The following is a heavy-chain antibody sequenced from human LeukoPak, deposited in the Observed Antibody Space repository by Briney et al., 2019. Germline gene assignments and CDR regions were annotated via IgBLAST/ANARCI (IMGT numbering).Heavy chain of an antibody. J-gene: IGHJ4*02. Sequence: PSETLSLTCAVYGGSFSGYYWSWIRQPPGKGLEWIGGINHSGSTNYNPSLKSRVTISVDTSKNQFSLKLSSVTAADTAVYYCARGPRWSGYTYWGQGTLVTVSS. D-gene: IGHD3-3*01. CDR1: GGSFSGYY. CDR3: ARGPRWSGYTY. V-gene: IGHV4-34*01. CDR2: INHSGST.